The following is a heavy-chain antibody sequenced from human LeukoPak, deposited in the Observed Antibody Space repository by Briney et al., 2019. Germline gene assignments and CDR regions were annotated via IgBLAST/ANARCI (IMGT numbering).Heavy chain of an antibody. CDR1: GFTFSSYS. Sequence: PGGSLGLSCAASGFTFSSYSMNWVRQAPGKGLEWVSYISSSSSTIYYADSVKGRFTISRDNAENSLYLQMNSLRAEDTAVYYCANTAGYKVYWGQGTLVTVSS. CDR3: ANTAGYKVY. CDR2: ISSSSSTI. V-gene: IGHV3-48*01. J-gene: IGHJ4*02. D-gene: IGHD1-14*01.